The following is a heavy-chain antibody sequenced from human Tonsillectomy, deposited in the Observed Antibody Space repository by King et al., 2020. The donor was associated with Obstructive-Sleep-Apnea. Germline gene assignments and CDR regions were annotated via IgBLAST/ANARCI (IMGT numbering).Heavy chain of an antibody. CDR1: GFSLSNTRVG. D-gene: IGHD4-23*01. CDR2: IFSNDEK. Sequence: ITLKESGPVLVKPTETLTLTCTVSGFSLSNTRVGVSWIRQPPGKALEWLAHIFSNDEKSYSTSLRSRLTISKDTSKSQVVLTMTNMDPVDTATYYCARTPTTMVTPDYWGQGTLVTVSS. J-gene: IGHJ4*02. V-gene: IGHV2-26*01. CDR3: ARTPTTMVTPDY.